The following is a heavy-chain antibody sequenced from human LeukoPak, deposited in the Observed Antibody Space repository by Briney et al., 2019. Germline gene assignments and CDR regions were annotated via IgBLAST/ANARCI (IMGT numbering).Heavy chain of an antibody. J-gene: IGHJ6*02. D-gene: IGHD2-2*01. V-gene: IGHV3-30*18. CDR3: AKDVYCSSTSCTPAPYYYYYYGMDV. Sequence: GRSLRLSCAASGFTFSSYGMRWVRQAPGKGLEWVAVISYDGSNKYYADSVKGRFTISRDNSKNTLYLQMNSLRAEDTAVYYCAKDVYCSSTSCTPAPYYYYYYGMDVWGQGTTVTVSS. CDR1: GFTFSSYG. CDR2: ISYDGSNK.